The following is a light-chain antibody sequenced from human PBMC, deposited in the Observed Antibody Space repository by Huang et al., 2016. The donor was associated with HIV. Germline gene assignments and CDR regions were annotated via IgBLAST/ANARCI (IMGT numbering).Light chain of an antibody. CDR2: GAS. CDR3: QRYNDWPGT. Sequence: EIVMTQSPVTLSVSPGQRATLSCRASQSISSNLAWYQQKPCQAPRLLIYGASTRAPDNSATFRGSVSGTEFTHTIRSLHSEDFAVYYCQRYNDWPGTFGQGTKVEIK. V-gene: IGKV3-15*01. CDR1: QSISSN. J-gene: IGKJ1*01.